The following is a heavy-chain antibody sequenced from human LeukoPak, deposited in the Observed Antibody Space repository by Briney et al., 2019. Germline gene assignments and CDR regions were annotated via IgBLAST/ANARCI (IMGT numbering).Heavy chain of an antibody. Sequence: GGSLRLSCEASGFNFRSFSLNWVRQAPGTGLEWVSYISSGGGVTHHADSVKGRFTISRDDAKSSVYLQMHSLRTEDTAVYYCARDLVSQFCDLWGRGTLVTVSS. J-gene: IGHJ2*01. V-gene: IGHV3-48*01. CDR1: GFNFRSFS. CDR2: ISSGGGVT. CDR3: ARDLVSQFCDL. D-gene: IGHD2-8*01.